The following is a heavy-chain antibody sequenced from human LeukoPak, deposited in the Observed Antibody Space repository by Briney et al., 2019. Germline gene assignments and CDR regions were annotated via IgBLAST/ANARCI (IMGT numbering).Heavy chain of an antibody. Sequence: SETLSLTCTVSGGSISSGSYYWSWIRQPAGKGLEWIGRIYTSGSTNYNPSLKSRVTISVDTSKNQFSLKLSSVTAADTAVHYCAREAIVVVPAAHYYMDVWGKGTTVTVSS. CDR2: IYTSGST. J-gene: IGHJ6*03. V-gene: IGHV4-61*02. D-gene: IGHD2-2*01. CDR3: AREAIVVVPAAHYYMDV. CDR1: GGSISSGSYY.